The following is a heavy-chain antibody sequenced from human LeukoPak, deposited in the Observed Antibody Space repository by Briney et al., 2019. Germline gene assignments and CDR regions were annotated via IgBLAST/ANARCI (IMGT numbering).Heavy chain of an antibody. Sequence: GGSLRLSCAASGFTVSSNYMSWVRQAPGKGLEWVSVIYSGGSTYYADSVKGRFTISRDNSKNTLYLQMNSLRAEDTAVYYCARDSGYSGSYWRAFDIWGQGTMVTVSS. D-gene: IGHD1-26*01. CDR2: IYSGGST. CDR3: ARDSGYSGSYWRAFDI. CDR1: GFTVSSNY. J-gene: IGHJ3*02. V-gene: IGHV3-53*01.